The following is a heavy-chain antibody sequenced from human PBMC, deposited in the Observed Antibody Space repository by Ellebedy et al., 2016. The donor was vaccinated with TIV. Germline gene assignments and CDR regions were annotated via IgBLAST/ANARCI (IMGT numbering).Heavy chain of an antibody. CDR2: ISTYNGNT. J-gene: IGHJ5*02. D-gene: IGHD5-24*01. CDR3: ARTVLVENWFDP. Sequence: ASVKVSXKASGDTFGSYALSWVRQAPGQGLEWMGWISTYNGNTNYAQKLQGRVTMTTDTSTTTAYMELRSLRSDDTAVYYCARTVLVENWFDPWGQGTLVTVSS. V-gene: IGHV1-18*01. CDR1: GDTFGSYA.